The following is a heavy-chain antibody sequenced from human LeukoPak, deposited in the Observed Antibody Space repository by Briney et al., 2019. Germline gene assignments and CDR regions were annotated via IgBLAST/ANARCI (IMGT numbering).Heavy chain of an antibody. CDR1: GFTVSSIY. D-gene: IGHD3-22*01. Sequence: GGSLRLSCVVSGFTVSSIYMSWVRQAPGKGLEWVSVIYSGGSTYYADSVKGRFTISRDNSKNTLYLQMNSLRAEDTAVYYCARGRYDSSGYYIYDAFDMWGQGTMVTVSS. V-gene: IGHV3-53*01. J-gene: IGHJ3*02. CDR3: ARGRYDSSGYYIYDAFDM. CDR2: IYSGGST.